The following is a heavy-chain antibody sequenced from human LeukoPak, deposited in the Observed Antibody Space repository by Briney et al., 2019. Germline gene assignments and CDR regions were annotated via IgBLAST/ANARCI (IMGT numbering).Heavy chain of an antibody. CDR1: GYTFTGYY. CDR3: ARDLWFGGWYFDY. Sequence: ASVKVSCKASGYTFTGYYMHWVRQAPGQGLEWMGWINPNSGGTNYAQKFQGRVTMTRDTSISTAYMELSRLRSDDTAVYYCARDLWFGGWYFDYWGQGTLVTVSS. V-gene: IGHV1-2*02. CDR2: INPNSGGT. D-gene: IGHD3-10*01. J-gene: IGHJ4*02.